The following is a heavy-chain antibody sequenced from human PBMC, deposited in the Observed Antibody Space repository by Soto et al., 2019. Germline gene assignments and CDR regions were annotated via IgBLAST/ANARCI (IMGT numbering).Heavy chain of an antibody. V-gene: IGHV1-2*04. J-gene: IGHJ6*02. CDR3: ARGAVTTFGLHYYGMDV. D-gene: IGHD4-4*01. CDR1: GYTFTGYY. Sequence: ASVKVSCKASGYTFTGYYMHWVRQAPGQGLEWMGWINPNSGGTNYAQKFQGWVTMTRDTSISTAYMELSRLRSDDTAVYYCARGAVTTFGLHYYGMDVWGQGTTVTVSS. CDR2: INPNSGGT.